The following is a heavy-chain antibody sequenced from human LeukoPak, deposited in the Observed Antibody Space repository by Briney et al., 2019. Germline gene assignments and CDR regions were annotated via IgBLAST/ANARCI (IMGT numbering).Heavy chain of an antibody. V-gene: IGHV3-30*02. J-gene: IGHJ4*02. Sequence: GGSLRLSCAASGFTFSSYGMHWVRQAPGKGLEWVAFIRYDGSNKYYADSVKGRFTISRDNSKNTLYLQTNSLRAEDTAVYYCAKDETLMTTVTYYFDYWGQGTLVTVSP. CDR2: IRYDGSNK. CDR1: GFTFSSYG. CDR3: AKDETLMTTVTYYFDY. D-gene: IGHD4-11*01.